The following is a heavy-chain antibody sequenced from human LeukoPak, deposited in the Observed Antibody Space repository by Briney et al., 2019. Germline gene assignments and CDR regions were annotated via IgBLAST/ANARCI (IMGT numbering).Heavy chain of an antibody. CDR3: ARDMGASELDY. CDR2: INPNSGGT. CDR1: GYTFTGYY. J-gene: IGHJ4*02. Sequence: GASVRVSCKASGYTFTGYYLHWVRRAPAQGPEWMGWINPNSGGTNYAQKFQGRVTMTRDTSINTAYTDLSRLTSDDTAVYYCARDMGASELDYWGQGDLVTVSS. V-gene: IGHV1-2*02. D-gene: IGHD1-26*01.